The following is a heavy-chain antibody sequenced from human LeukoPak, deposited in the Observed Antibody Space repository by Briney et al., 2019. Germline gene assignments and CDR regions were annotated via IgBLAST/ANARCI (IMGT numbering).Heavy chain of an antibody. Sequence: GRSLRLSCAASGFTFSNYAMHWVRQAPGKGLEWVAVISDDGSNKYYGDSVKGRFTISRDNSKNTVYLQMNSLRAEDTAVYYCARADIAAAGTDYWGQGTLVTVSS. CDR2: ISDDGSNK. V-gene: IGHV3-30*03. D-gene: IGHD6-13*01. J-gene: IGHJ4*02. CDR1: GFTFSNYA. CDR3: ARADIAAAGTDY.